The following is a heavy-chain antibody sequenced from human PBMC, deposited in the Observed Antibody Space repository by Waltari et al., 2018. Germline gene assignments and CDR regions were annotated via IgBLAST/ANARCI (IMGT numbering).Heavy chain of an antibody. CDR1: GFTFSSYG. J-gene: IGHJ4*02. D-gene: IGHD5-12*01. Sequence: QVQLVESGGGVVQPGGSLSLSCAASGFTFSSYGMHWVRQAPGKGLEWVAFIRYDGSNKYYADSVKGRFTISRDNSKNTLYLQMNSLRAEDTAVYYCAKDLDGYNFFDYWGQGTLVTVSS. V-gene: IGHV3-30*02. CDR3: AKDLDGYNFFDY. CDR2: IRYDGSNK.